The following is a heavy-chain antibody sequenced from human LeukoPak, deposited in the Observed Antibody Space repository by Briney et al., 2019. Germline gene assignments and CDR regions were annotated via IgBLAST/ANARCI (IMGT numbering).Heavy chain of an antibody. Sequence: GGSLRLSCAASGFTFSSYWMNWARQAPGKGLEWVASINHNGNVNYYVDSVKGRFTISRDNAKNSLYLQMSNLRAEDTAVYFCAKDRDRAPDYWGQGTLVTVSS. CDR2: INHNGNVN. D-gene: IGHD3-10*01. J-gene: IGHJ4*02. V-gene: IGHV3-7*03. CDR3: AKDRDRAPDY. CDR1: GFTFSSYW.